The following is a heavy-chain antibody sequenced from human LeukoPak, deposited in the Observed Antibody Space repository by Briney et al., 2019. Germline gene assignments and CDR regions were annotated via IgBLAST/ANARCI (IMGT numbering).Heavy chain of an antibody. J-gene: IGHJ4*02. D-gene: IGHD3-22*01. CDR1: GGSISSGGYY. CDR3: ATTSSDTSGYYFDY. Sequence: SQTLSLTCTVSGGSISSGGYYWSWIRQHPGKGLEWIGYIYYSGSTYYNPSLKSRVTISVDTSKNQFSLKLSSVTAADTAVYYCATTSSDTSGYYFDYWGQGTLVTVSS. CDR2: IYYSGST. V-gene: IGHV4-31*03.